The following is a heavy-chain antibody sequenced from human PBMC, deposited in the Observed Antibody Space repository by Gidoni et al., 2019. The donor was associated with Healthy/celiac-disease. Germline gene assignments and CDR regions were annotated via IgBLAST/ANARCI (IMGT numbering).Heavy chain of an antibody. CDR3: ARASEDYVWGSYRPDAFDI. D-gene: IGHD3-16*02. CDR2: INPNSGGT. V-gene: IGHV1-2*02. Sequence: QVQLVQSGAEVKKPGASVKVSCKASGYTFTGYYMHWVRQAPGQGLEWMGWINPNSGGTNYAQKCQGRVTMTRDTSISTAYMELSRLRSDDTALYYCARASEDYVWGSYRPDAFDIWGQGTMVTVSS. CDR1: GYTFTGYY. J-gene: IGHJ3*02.